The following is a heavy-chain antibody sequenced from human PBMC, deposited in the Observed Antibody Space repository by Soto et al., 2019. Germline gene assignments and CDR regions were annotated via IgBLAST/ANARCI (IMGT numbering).Heavy chain of an antibody. CDR1: GGTFSSYA. CDR3: ARGDRYTPHYFDC. Sequence: QVQLVQSGAEVKKPGSSVKVSCKASGGTFSSYAISWVRQAPGQGLEWMGGIIPIFGTANYAQKFQGRVTITADESTSTDYMELSSLRSEDTAVDYSARGDRYTPHYFDCWGQGTLVTVSS. V-gene: IGHV1-69*12. CDR2: IIPIFGTA. J-gene: IGHJ4*02. D-gene: IGHD1-26*01.